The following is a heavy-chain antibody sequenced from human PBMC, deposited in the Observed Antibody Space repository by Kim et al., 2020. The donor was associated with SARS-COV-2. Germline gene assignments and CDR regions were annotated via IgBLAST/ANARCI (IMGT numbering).Heavy chain of an antibody. J-gene: IGHJ6*02. CDR3: ARDIPDDFWSGYYYYYGMDV. Sequence: GGSLRLSCAASGFTFSSYWMHWVRQAPGKGLVWVSRINSDGSSTSYADSVKGRFTISRDNAKNTLYLQMNSLRAEDTAVYYCARDIPDDFWSGYYYYYGMDVWGQGTTVTVSS. CDR1: GFTFSSYW. CDR2: INSDGSST. V-gene: IGHV3-74*01. D-gene: IGHD3-3*01.